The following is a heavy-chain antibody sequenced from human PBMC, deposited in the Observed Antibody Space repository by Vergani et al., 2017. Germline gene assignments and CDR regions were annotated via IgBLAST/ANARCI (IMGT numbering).Heavy chain of an antibody. Sequence: QLQESGPGLVKPSATLSLTCTVSGGSISSYYWSWIRQPPGKGLEWIGYIYYSGSTNYNPSLKSRVTISVDTSKNQFSLKLSSVTAADTAVYYCARVTVGCSSTSCYEVDPWGQGTLVTVSS. D-gene: IGHD2-2*01. CDR1: GGSISSYY. V-gene: IGHV4-59*01. CDR3: ARVTVGCSSTSCYEVDP. J-gene: IGHJ5*02. CDR2: IYYSGST.